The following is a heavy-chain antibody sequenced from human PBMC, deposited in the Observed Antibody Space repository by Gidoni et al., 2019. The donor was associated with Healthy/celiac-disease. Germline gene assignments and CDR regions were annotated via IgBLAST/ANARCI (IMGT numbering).Heavy chain of an antibody. CDR2: ISSSSSYT. CDR3: ARDKCSGGSCYSGVGIFDY. V-gene: IGHV3-11*06. Sequence: QVQLVESGGGLVKPGGSLRLSCAASGFTFSDYYMSWIRQAPGKGLELVSYISSSSSYTNYADSVKGRFTISRDNAKNSLYLQMNSLRAEDTAVYYCARDKCSGGSCYSGVGIFDYWGQGTLVTVSS. CDR1: GFTFSDYY. D-gene: IGHD2-15*01. J-gene: IGHJ4*02.